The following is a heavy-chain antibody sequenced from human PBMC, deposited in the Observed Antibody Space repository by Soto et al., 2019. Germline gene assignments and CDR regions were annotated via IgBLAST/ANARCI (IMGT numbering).Heavy chain of an antibody. CDR3: ARGPVVTPFVDY. J-gene: IGHJ4*02. CDR2: IYYSGST. CDR1: GGSMRNVY. D-gene: IGHD2-21*02. V-gene: IGHV4-59*01. Sequence: SETLSLTCTVSGGSMRNVYWSRIRQPPGKGLEWIGHIYYSGSTNYNPSLKSRVTISVDASKNQFSLKLSSVTAADTAIYYCARGPVVTPFVDYWGQGTLVTAPQ.